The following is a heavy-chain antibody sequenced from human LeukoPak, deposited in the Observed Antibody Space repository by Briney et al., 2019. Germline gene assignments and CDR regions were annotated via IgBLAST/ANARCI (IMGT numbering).Heavy chain of an antibody. CDR2: IKTDGSDK. J-gene: IGHJ4*02. D-gene: IGHD3-10*01. CDR1: GFTFSDYW. CDR3: AREANLLWFGEGGFDY. V-gene: IGHV3-7*01. Sequence: GGSLRLSSAASGFTFSDYWMTWVRQAPGKGLEWVANIKTDGSDKSYVDSVKGRFTISRDNAKNSLYLQMNSLRAEDTAVYYCAREANLLWFGEGGFDYWGQGTLVTVSS.